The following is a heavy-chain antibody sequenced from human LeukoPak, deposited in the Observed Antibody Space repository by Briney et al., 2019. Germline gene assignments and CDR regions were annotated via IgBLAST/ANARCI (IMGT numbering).Heavy chain of an antibody. CDR1: GFTFSSYS. V-gene: IGHV3-21*01. Sequence: GGSLRLSCAASGFTFSSYSMNWVRQAPGKGLEWVSSISSSSSYIYYADSVKGRFTISRDNAKNSLYLQMNSLRAEDTAVYYCARDLNPPGAFDIWGQGTMVTVSS. CDR3: ARDLNPPGAFDI. D-gene: IGHD3-10*01. CDR2: ISSSSSYI. J-gene: IGHJ3*02.